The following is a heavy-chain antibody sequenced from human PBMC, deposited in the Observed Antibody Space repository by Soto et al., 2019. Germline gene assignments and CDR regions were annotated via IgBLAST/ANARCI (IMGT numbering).Heavy chain of an antibody. J-gene: IGHJ6*02. CDR2: IIPIFGTA. V-gene: IGHV1-69*13. D-gene: IGHD6-19*01. Sequence: EASVKVSCKASGGTFSSYAISWVRQAPGQGLEWMGGIIPIFGTANYAQKFQGRVTITADESTSTAYMELSSLRSEDTAVYYCARGGFRFSWLVRGNYYYYYGMDVWGQGTTVTVSS. CDR3: ARGGFRFSWLVRGNYYYYYGMDV. CDR1: GGTFSSYA.